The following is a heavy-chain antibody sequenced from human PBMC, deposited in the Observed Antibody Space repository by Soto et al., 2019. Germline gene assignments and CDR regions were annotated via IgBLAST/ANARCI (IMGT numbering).Heavy chain of an antibody. D-gene: IGHD3-22*01. V-gene: IGHV4-34*01. CDR3: ARVFSSSGYYYYFDY. Sequence: SETLSLTCAVYGGSFSTYYWSWIRQPPGKGLEWIGEINHRGSTNYNPSLKSRVTISVDTSKNQFSLKLSSVTAADTAVYYCARVFSSSGYYYYFDYWGQGTLVTVSS. J-gene: IGHJ4*02. CDR1: GGSFSTYY. CDR2: INHRGST.